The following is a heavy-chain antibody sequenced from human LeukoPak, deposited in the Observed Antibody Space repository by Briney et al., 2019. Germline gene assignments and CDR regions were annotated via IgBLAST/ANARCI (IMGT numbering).Heavy chain of an antibody. CDR1: GGSISSSSYY. CDR3: ARLSGAVAGFDY. D-gene: IGHD6-19*01. Sequence: SETLSLTCTVSGGSISSSSYYWGWIRQPPGKGLEWIGSIYYSGSTYYNPSLKSRVTISVDTSKNQFSLKLSSVTAADTAVYYCARLSGAVAGFDYWGQGTLVTVSS. J-gene: IGHJ4*02. V-gene: IGHV4-39*07. CDR2: IYYSGST.